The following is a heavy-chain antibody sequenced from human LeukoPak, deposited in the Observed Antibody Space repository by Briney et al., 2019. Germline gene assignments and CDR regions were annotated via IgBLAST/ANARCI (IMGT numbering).Heavy chain of an antibody. Sequence: GGSLRLSCAASGFTVSDNYMSWVRQAPGKGLEWVSVMYSGGYTHFADSVKGRFTISRDNSKNTLYLQMNSLRAEDTAVYYCARDKRAGANVYYYYMDVWGKGTTVTVSS. D-gene: IGHD1-26*01. CDR3: ARDKRAGANVYYYYMDV. CDR1: GFTVSDNY. J-gene: IGHJ6*03. CDR2: MYSGGYT. V-gene: IGHV3-53*01.